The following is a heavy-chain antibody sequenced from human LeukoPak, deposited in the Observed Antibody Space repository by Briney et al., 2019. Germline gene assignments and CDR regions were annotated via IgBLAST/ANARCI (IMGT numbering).Heavy chain of an antibody. V-gene: IGHV4-39*07. Sequence: PSETLSLTCTVSGGSISSSSYYWGWIRQPPGKGLEWIGSIYYSGSTYYNPSLKSRVTISVDTSKNQFSLKLSSVTAADTAVYYCARVLPRDWYFDLWGRGTLVTVSS. CDR2: IYYSGST. CDR3: ARVLPRDWYFDL. J-gene: IGHJ2*01. CDR1: GGSISSSSYY.